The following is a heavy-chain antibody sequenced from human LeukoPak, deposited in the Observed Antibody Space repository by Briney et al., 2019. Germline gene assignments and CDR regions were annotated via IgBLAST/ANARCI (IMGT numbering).Heavy chain of an antibody. CDR1: GFTFSSYE. CDR2: ISSSGSSI. Sequence: GGSLRLSCAASGFTFSSYEMNWVRQAPGKGLEWVSYISSSGSSIYYADSVKGRFTISRDNAKNSLYLQMKSLRAEDTAVYYCARVRNDYNPGAIDYWGQGTLVTVSS. D-gene: IGHD5-24*01. CDR3: ARVRNDYNPGAIDY. J-gene: IGHJ4*02. V-gene: IGHV3-48*03.